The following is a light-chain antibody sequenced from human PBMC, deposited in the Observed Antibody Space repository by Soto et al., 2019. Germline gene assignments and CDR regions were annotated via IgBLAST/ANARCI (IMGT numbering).Light chain of an antibody. Sequence: EIVLTQSPATLSLSPGERATLSCRASQSVGSDLAWYQQKPGQAPRLLIYGASTRAAGIPDRFSGSGSGTDFTLTITRLEPEDSAVYFCQQYTGPPTTFGQGTRLEIK. V-gene: IGKV3-20*01. CDR2: GAS. J-gene: IGKJ5*01. CDR3: QQYTGPPTT. CDR1: QSVGSD.